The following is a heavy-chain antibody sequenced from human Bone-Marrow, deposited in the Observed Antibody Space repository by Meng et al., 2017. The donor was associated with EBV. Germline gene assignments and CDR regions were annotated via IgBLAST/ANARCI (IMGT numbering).Heavy chain of an antibody. CDR3: ARDLTNDYFDY. CDR1: GYTFSGYY. Sequence: QGQLGQSGAEVKKPGASVKVSCKASGYTFSGYYMHWVRQAPGQGLEWMGRINPNSGGTNYAQKFQGRVTMSRDTSISTAYMELSRLRSDDTALYYCARDLTNDYFDYWGQGTLVTVSS. J-gene: IGHJ4*02. CDR2: INPNSGGT. V-gene: IGHV1-2*06. D-gene: IGHD3-3*01.